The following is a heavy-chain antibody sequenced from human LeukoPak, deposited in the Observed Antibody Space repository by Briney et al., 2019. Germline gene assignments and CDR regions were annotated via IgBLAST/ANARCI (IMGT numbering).Heavy chain of an antibody. D-gene: IGHD1-26*01. CDR3: VRELGAPAAGAFDL. CDR1: GFIFSSYS. Sequence: GGSLRLSCAGSGFIFSSYSMNWVRQAPGKGLEWVSSMGSSGTKGYYADSVKGRFIISRDNAKNSLFLQMNSLRAEDSALYYCVRELGAPAAGAFDLWGQGTLVTVSS. CDR2: MGSSGTKG. V-gene: IGHV3-21*01. J-gene: IGHJ3*01.